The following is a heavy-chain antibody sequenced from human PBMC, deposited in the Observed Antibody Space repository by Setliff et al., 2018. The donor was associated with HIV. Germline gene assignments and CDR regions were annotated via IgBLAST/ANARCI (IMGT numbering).Heavy chain of an antibody. CDR3: ARDWYPYGDYEEGYSYYYMDV. Sequence: NPSETLSLTCTVSDGSVSSSSYYWAWIRQSPGKGLEWIGSIYAGGSTYYQPSLKSRVTISSDTSKNQFSLKLNSVTAADTAVYDCARDWYPYGDYEEGYSYYYMDVWGKGTTVTVSS. V-gene: IGHV4-39*07. J-gene: IGHJ6*03. D-gene: IGHD4-17*01. CDR2: IYAGGST. CDR1: DGSVSSSSYY.